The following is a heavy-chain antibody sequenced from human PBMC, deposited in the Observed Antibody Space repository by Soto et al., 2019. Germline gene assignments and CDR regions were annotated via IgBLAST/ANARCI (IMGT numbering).Heavy chain of an antibody. CDR2: INPNSGGT. CDR3: ARELNCSSTSCLSDYYYGMDV. V-gene: IGHV1-2*02. D-gene: IGHD2-2*01. CDR1: GYTFTGYY. Sequence: QVQLVQSGAEVKKPGASVKVSCKASGYTFTGYYMHWVRQAPGQGLAWMGWINPNSGGTNYAQKFQGRVTMTRDTSISTAYMELSRLRSDDTAVYYCARELNCSSTSCLSDYYYGMDVWGQGTTVTVSS. J-gene: IGHJ6*02.